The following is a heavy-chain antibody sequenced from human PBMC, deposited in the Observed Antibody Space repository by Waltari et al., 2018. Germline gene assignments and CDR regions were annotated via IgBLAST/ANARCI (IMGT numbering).Heavy chain of an antibody. Sequence: QLVESGGGLERPGGSLRLSCAASGFTFSTYVMNWVRQAPGRGFEWVSVIVGGGPFTDYAYSVRGRFTISRDNSKNTLFLQMNSLRAEDTAVYYCAKRGGGQQGYFDFWGRGTLVTVSS. CDR3: AKRGGGQQGYFDF. J-gene: IGHJ4*02. CDR2: IVGGGPFT. CDR1: GFTFSTYV. D-gene: IGHD3-16*01. V-gene: IGHV3-23*04.